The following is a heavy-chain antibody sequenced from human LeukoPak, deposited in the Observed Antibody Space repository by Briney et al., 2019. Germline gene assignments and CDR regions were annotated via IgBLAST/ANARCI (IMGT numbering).Heavy chain of an antibody. CDR3: ARVRLLWFGELPDAFDI. CDR2: IKQDGSEK. D-gene: IGHD3-10*01. Sequence: PGGSLRLSCAASGFTFSSYWMSWVRQAPGKGLEWVANIKQDGSEKYYVDSVKGRFTISRDNAKNSLYLQMNSLRAEDTAVYYCARVRLLWFGELPDAFDIWGQGTMVTVSS. CDR1: GFTFSSYW. J-gene: IGHJ3*02. V-gene: IGHV3-7*01.